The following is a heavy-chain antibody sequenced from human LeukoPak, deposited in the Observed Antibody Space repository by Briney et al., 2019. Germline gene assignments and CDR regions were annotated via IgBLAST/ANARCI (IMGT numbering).Heavy chain of an antibody. CDR1: GFSFSSSA. D-gene: IGHD6-6*01. CDR2: IVVGSGNT. J-gene: IGHJ4*02. Sequence: RASVKVSCKASGFSFSSSAMQWVRQTHEQRLEWIGWIVVGSGNTNYAQKFQERVTITRDMSTSTVYMEMSSLRSEDTAVYYCAAESGSSSFYGYWGQGTLVTVSS. CDR3: AAESGSSSFYGY. V-gene: IGHV1-58*02.